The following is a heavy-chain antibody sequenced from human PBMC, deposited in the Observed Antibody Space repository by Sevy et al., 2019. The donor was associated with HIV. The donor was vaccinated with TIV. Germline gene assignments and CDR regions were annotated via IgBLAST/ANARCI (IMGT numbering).Heavy chain of an antibody. CDR2: IYWDDDK. CDR1: GFSLSTNGVG. Sequence: SGPTLVNPTQTLTLTCTFSGFSLSTNGVGVGWIRQPPGKALEWLAVIYWDDDKRYSPSLKSRLSITKDTSNNQVVLTMTNVDPVDTATYYCAHSNLAALATFDYWGQGILVTVSS. D-gene: IGHD6-13*01. CDR3: AHSNLAALATFDY. J-gene: IGHJ4*02. V-gene: IGHV2-5*02.